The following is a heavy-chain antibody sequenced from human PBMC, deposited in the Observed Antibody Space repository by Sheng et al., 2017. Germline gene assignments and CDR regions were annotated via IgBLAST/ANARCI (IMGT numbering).Heavy chain of an antibody. CDR3: ARGLTTVRGGFWYFDY. CDR1: GFTFSSYG. CDR2: IWYDGSNK. Sequence: QVQLVESGGGVVQPGRSLRLSCAASGFTFSSYGMHWVRQAPGKGLEWVAVIWYDGSNKYYADSVKGRFTISRDNSKNTLYLQMNSLRAEDTAVYYCARGLTTVRGGFWYFDYWGQGTLVTVSS. D-gene: IGHD4-4*01. J-gene: IGHJ4*02. V-gene: IGHV3-33*01.